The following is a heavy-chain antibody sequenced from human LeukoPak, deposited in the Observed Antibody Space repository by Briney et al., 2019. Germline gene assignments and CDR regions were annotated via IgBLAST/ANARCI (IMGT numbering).Heavy chain of an antibody. CDR1: GFTFNNYA. J-gene: IGHJ4*02. V-gene: IGHV3-23*01. CDR2: ISGGGETT. D-gene: IGHD4-17*01. CDR3: ARDYADYVGYFFFDY. Sequence: GGSLRLSCAASGFTFNNYAMNWVRQAPGKGLEWVSSISGGGETTSYADSAKGRFTISRDNSQNTLYLQMDSLRAEDTDVYYCARDYADYVGYFFFDYWGQGTLVTVSS.